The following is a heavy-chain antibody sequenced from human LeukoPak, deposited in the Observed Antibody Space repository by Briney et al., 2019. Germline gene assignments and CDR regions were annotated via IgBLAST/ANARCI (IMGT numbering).Heavy chain of an antibody. V-gene: IGHV4-39*07. CDR2: IYYSGST. CDR1: GGSISSSSYY. J-gene: IGHJ6*02. Sequence: SETLSLTCTVSGGSISSSSYYWGWIRQPPGKGLEWIGSIYYSGSTYYNPSLKSRVTISVDTSKNQFSLKLSSVTAADTAVYYCARRVWFGELLYCMDVWGQGTTVTVSS. D-gene: IGHD3-10*01. CDR3: ARRVWFGELLYCMDV.